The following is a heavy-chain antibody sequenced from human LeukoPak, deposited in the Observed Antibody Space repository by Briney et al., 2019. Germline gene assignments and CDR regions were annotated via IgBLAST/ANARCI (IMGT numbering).Heavy chain of an antibody. V-gene: IGHV4-30-4*01. CDR2: IYYSGST. CDR3: AISTTKVDY. CDR1: GGSISRADYY. D-gene: IGHD5/OR15-5a*01. J-gene: IGHJ4*02. Sequence: SETLSLTCTVSGGSISRADYYWSWIRQPPGKGLGWIGYIYYSGSTYYNPSLKSRITISVDTSKNQFSLKLSSVTAADTAVYYCAISTTKVDYWGQGTLVTVSS.